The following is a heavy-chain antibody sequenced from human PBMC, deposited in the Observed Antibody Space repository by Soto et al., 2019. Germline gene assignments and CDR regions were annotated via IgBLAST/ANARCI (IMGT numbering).Heavy chain of an antibody. CDR2: ISSSSSYI. Sequence: EVQLVESGGGLVKPGGSLRLSCAASGFTFSSYSMNWVRQAPGKGLEWVSSISSSSSYIYYADSVKGRFTISRDNAKNSLYLQMNSLRAEDTAVYYCARDPNYCSGGSCYPLDWFDPWGQGTLVTVSS. CDR1: GFTFSSYS. CDR3: ARDPNYCSGGSCYPLDWFDP. D-gene: IGHD2-15*01. J-gene: IGHJ5*02. V-gene: IGHV3-21*01.